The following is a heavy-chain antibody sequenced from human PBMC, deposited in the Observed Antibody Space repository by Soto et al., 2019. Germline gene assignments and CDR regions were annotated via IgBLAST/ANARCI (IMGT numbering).Heavy chain of an antibody. D-gene: IGHD4-17*01. Sequence: ASVKVSCKASGYTFTSYDINWVRRATGQGLEWMGWMNPNSGNTGYAQKFQGRVTMTRNTSISTAYMELSSLRSEDTAVYYCASATVTTFDYYYYYMDVWGKGTTVTVSS. CDR1: GYTFTSYD. J-gene: IGHJ6*03. V-gene: IGHV1-8*01. CDR3: ASATVTTFDYYYYYMDV. CDR2: MNPNSGNT.